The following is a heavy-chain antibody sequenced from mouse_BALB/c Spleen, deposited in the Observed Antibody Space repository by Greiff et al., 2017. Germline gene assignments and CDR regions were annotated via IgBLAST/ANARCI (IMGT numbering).Heavy chain of an antibody. J-gene: IGHJ4*01. Sequence: DVHLVESGGDLVKPGGSLKLSCAASGFTFSSYGMSWVRQTPDKRLEWVATISSGGSYTYYPDSVKGRFTISRDNAKNTLYLQMSSLKSEDTAMYYCARHDRGGYAMDYWGQGTSVTVSS. V-gene: IGHV5-6*01. CDR2: ISSGGSYT. CDR3: ARHDRGGYAMDY. D-gene: IGHD3-2*01. CDR1: GFTFSSYG.